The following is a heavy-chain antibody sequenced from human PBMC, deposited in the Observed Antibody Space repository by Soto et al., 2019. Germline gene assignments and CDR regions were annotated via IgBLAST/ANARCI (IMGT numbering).Heavy chain of an antibody. CDR2: INHSGST. CDR1: VGSFSGYY. Sequence: QVQLQQWGAGLLTPSETLSLTCAVYVGSFSGYYWSWIRQPPVKGLEWIGEINHSGSTNYNPSLKSRVYISVDMFKNQFSRNLSSVTAADTAVYYCARGKTIFGGVDYGMYVWSQWTTVTVSS. J-gene: IGHJ6*02. CDR3: ARGKTIFGGVDYGMYV. D-gene: IGHD3-3*01. V-gene: IGHV4-34*01.